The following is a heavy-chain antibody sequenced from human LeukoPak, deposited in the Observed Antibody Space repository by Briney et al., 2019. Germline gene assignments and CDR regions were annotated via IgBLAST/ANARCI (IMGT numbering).Heavy chain of an antibody. D-gene: IGHD2-21*02. V-gene: IGHV3-23*01. Sequence: GGSLRLSCAASGFDFSSNWMHWVRQTAGKGLEWVSAISGGGDITYYADSVKGRFTISRDNSKDTLFLQMHSLRPGDTAVYYCVREDTPATANYWGQGTLVTISS. J-gene: IGHJ4*02. CDR2: ISGGGDIT. CDR3: VREDTPATANY. CDR1: GFDFSSNW.